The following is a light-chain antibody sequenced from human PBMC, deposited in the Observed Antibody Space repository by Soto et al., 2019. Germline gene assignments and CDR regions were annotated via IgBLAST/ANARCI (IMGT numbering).Light chain of an antibody. J-gene: IGLJ1*01. Sequence: QSVLTQPPSVSGAPGQRITISCTGSSSNIGADYDVHWYHQFPGTAPKLLIDGNVDRPSGVPDRFSASKSGTSASLAITGLQAEDEADYYCQAYDTSLSGVVFGTGTKLTVL. CDR3: QAYDTSLSGVV. CDR1: SSNIGADYD. V-gene: IGLV1-40*01. CDR2: GNV.